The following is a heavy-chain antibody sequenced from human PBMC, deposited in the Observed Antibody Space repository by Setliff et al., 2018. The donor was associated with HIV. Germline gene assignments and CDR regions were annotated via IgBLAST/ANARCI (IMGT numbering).Heavy chain of an antibody. CDR1: AGSLSRSY. Sequence: PSETLSLTCTVPAGSLSRSYWSWIRQPAGKGLEWIGRVFSNGDSNYNPSLRSRVTMSLDASKNLFSLKLNSVTAADTAIYYCVRASRDYYYYYMDAWGRGTTVTAP. D-gene: IGHD3-16*01. J-gene: IGHJ6*03. CDR3: VRASRDYYYYYMDA. V-gene: IGHV4-4*07. CDR2: VFSNGDS.